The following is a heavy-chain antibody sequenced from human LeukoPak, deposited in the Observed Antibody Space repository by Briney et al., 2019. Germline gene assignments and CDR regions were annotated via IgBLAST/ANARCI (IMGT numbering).Heavy chain of an antibody. J-gene: IGHJ4*02. V-gene: IGHV1-8*01. D-gene: IGHD5-12*01. CDR1: GYTFTSYD. CDR2: MNPNSGNT. Sequence: ASVKVSCKASGYTFTSYDINWVRQATGQGLEWMGWMNPNSGNTGYAQKFQGRVTMTRNTSISTAYMELSSLRSEDTAVYYCATEYSGYDYFDYWGQGTLVTVSS. CDR3: ATEYSGYDYFDY.